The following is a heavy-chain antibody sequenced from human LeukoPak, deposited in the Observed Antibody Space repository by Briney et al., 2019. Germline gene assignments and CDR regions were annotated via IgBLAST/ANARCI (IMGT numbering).Heavy chain of an antibody. CDR1: GFTFSSYG. V-gene: IGHV3-33*06. D-gene: IGHD5-18*01. J-gene: IGHJ4*02. CDR2: IWYDGSNK. CDR3: AKVGTAMVTWDYFDY. Sequence: PGRSLRLSCAASGFTFSSYGMHWVRQAPGKGLEWVAVIWYDGSNKYYADSVKGRFTISRDNSKNTLYLQVNSLRAEDTAVYYCAKVGTAMVTWDYFDYWGQGTLVTVSS.